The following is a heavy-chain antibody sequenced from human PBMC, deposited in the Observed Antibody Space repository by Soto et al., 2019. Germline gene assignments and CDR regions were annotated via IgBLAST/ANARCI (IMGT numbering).Heavy chain of an antibody. CDR3: STGLRWTSTDDY. J-gene: IGHJ4*02. V-gene: IGHV3-15*01. Sequence: EVQLVESGGGLVEPGGSLRLSCVVSGFTFSNAWMRWVRQAPGKGLEWVGRIKSKADGGTPEYAASVEGRFTISRDDSKNPLYLQLDGLKTEDTAVYYCSTGLRWTSTDDYWGQGTLVTVSS. D-gene: IGHD2-15*01. CDR1: GFTFSNAW. CDR2: IKSKADGGTP.